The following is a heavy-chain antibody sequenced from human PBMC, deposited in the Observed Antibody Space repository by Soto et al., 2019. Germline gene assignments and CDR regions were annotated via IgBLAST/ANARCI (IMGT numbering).Heavy chain of an antibody. Sequence: QVQLVQSGAEVKKPGSSVKVSCKASGGTFNRYAISWVRQAPGQGLEWMGGIIPIFGIGNDAQRFQGRVTITADESTGTAYMELSSLRSEDTGVDYCARSAIPLCGVVSIPPHYYSEMDVWGQGTTVTVAS. D-gene: IGHD3-3*01. V-gene: IGHV1-69*01. CDR3: ARSAIPLCGVVSIPPHYYSEMDV. CDR2: IIPIFGIG. CDR1: GGTFNRYA. J-gene: IGHJ6*02.